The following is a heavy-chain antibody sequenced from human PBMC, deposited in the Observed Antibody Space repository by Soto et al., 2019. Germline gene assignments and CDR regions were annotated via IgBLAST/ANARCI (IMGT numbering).Heavy chain of an antibody. J-gene: IGHJ4*02. CDR2: IRNKANSYTA. D-gene: IGHD3-9*01. CDR1: GFSFSDHY. CDR3: VRAGTGFQLDY. Sequence: GGSLRLSCAASGFSFSDHYMDWVRQASGKGLEWVGRIRNKANSYTAEYAASVKGRFTVPRDDSKNSLYLEMNSLKIEDTALYYCVRAGTGFQLDYWGQGTLVTVSS. V-gene: IGHV3-72*01.